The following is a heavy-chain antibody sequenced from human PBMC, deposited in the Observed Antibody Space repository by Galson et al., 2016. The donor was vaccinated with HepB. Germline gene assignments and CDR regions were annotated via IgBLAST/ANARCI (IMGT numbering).Heavy chain of an antibody. D-gene: IGHD1-14*01. V-gene: IGHV4-4*02. CDR1: CDYNNTQYW. CDR2: VPHDRGT. CDR3: ARAGFYNLDN. Sequence: SETLSLTCSVSCDYNNTQYWWSGLRQPPGKGRKGMGGVPHDRGTNYNPSHKSRLTISLDRSKNQFSLNVNSVTAADTAVYYCARAGFYNLDNWGQGTLVAVSA. J-gene: IGHJ4*02.